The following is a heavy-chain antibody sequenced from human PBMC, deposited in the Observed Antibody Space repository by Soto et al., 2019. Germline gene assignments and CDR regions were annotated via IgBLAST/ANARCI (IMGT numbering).Heavy chain of an antibody. CDR1: GGSISSYY. J-gene: IGHJ6*03. V-gene: IGHV4-59*01. Sequence: SETLSLTCTVSGGSISSYYWSWIRQPPGKGLEWIGYIYYSGSTNYNPSLKSRVTISVCTSKNQFSLKLSSVTAADTAVYYLARAEVVPAAMFRPKAHYYYYYMDVWGKGTTVTVSS. CDR3: ARAEVVPAAMFRPKAHYYYYYMDV. CDR2: IYYSGST. D-gene: IGHD2-2*01.